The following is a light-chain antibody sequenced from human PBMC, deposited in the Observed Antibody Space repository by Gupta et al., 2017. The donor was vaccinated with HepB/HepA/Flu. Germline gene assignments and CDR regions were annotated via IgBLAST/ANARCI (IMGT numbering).Light chain of an antibody. CDR1: SSDVVVYSY. J-gene: IGLJ2*01. CDR2: DVT. Sequence: SALTPPASVSGSPGQSITISYTSASSDVVVYSYVSWYQPPPGKPPNLIIYDVTNRRSAVADRFSGSTYGTTASLTIPGLQAEDGADYYWSSHKPSGTPVVFGGGTRLTVL. V-gene: IGLV2-14*03. CDR3: SSHKPSGTPVV.